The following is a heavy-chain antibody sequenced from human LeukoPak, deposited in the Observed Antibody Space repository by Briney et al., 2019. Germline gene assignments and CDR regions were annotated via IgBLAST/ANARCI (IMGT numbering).Heavy chain of an antibody. J-gene: IGHJ4*02. Sequence: SETLSLTCTVSGGSISSGDRYWSWIRQSPGKGLEWNGNIYSTENTYYNSSLKSRVIISVDTSKNQFSLELNSVTAADTAVYYCARDSYSYGYGGFDYWGQGILVTVSS. CDR3: ARDSYSYGYGGFDY. CDR2: IYSTENT. CDR1: GGSISSGDRY. D-gene: IGHD5-18*01. V-gene: IGHV4-30-4*01.